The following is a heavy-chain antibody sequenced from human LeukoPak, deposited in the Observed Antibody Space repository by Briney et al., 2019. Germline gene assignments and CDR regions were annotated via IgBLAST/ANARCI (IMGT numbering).Heavy chain of an antibody. J-gene: IGHJ6*03. V-gene: IGHV3-9*01. CDR2: ISWNSGSI. CDR3: ARMNTAMVNGLNYYYYMDV. CDR1: GFTFDDYA. Sequence: PGRSLRLSCAASGFTFDDYAMHWVRQAPGKGLEWVSGISWNSGSIGYADSVKGRFTISRDNAKNSLYLQMNSLRAEDTAVYYCARMNTAMVNGLNYYYYMDVWGKGTTVTISS. D-gene: IGHD5-18*01.